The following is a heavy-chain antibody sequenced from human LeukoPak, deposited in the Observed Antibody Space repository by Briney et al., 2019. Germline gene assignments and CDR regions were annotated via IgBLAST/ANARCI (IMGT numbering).Heavy chain of an antibody. Sequence: SETLSLTCSVSGGSISRGSYYWNWIRQPAGEGLEWMGRIYNSGSTNYNPSLKSRVTISTDMSKNQFSLKLTSVTAADTAVYYCARQTFGVLYFDSWAREPWPSSPQ. V-gene: IGHV4-61*02. J-gene: IGHJ4*02. CDR1: GGSISRGSYY. CDR3: ARQTFGVLYFDS. CDR2: IYNSGST. D-gene: IGHD3-10*01.